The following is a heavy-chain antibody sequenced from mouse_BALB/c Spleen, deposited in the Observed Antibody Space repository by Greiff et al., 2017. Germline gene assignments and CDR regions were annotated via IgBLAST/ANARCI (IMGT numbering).Heavy chain of an antibody. CDR2: ISYSGST. V-gene: IGHV3-2*02. CDR3: ALHYYGSSYPYWYFDV. J-gene: IGHJ1*01. D-gene: IGHD1-1*01. CDR1: GYSITSDYA. Sequence: VQLQQSGPGLVKPSQSLSLTCTVTGYSITSDYAWNWIRQFPGNKLEWMGYISYSGSTSYNPSLKSRISITRDTSKNQFFLQLNSVTTEDTATYYCALHYYGSSYPYWYFDVWGAGTTVTVSS.